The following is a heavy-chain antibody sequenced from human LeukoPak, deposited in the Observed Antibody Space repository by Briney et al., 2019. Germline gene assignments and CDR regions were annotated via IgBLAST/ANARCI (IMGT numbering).Heavy chain of an antibody. CDR2: INHSGST. D-gene: IGHD3-22*01. Sequence: SETLSLTCAVYGGSFSGYYWSWIRQPPGKGLEWIGEINHSGSTNYNPSLKSRVTISVDTSKNQFSLKLSSVTAADTAVYYCARHGYYDRPDYWGQGTLVTVSS. J-gene: IGHJ4*02. CDR1: GGSFSGYY. CDR3: ARHGYYDRPDY. V-gene: IGHV4-34*01.